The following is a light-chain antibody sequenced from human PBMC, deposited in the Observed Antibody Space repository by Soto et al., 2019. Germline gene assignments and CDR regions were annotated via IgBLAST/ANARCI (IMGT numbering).Light chain of an antibody. CDR3: QQYENWPLT. J-gene: IGKJ4*01. CDR1: QSVSIN. CDR2: GAS. Sequence: EIVMTQSPATLSVSPGEGATLSCRASQSVSINFAWYQQKPGQAPRLLIYGASTRATGIPARFSGSGSGTEFTLSISSLQSEDVAVYYCQQYENWPLTFGGGTKVDIK. V-gene: IGKV3-15*01.